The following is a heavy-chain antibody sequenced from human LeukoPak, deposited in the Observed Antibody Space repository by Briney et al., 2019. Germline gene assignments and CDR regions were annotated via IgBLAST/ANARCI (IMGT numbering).Heavy chain of an antibody. Sequence: PGGSLRLSCAASGFTFSSYWMSWVRQAPGKGLEWVANIKQDGSEKYYVDSVKGRFTISRDNAKNSLYLQMNSPRAEDTAVYYCARESGGIAAAGDYYFDYWGQGTLVTVSS. D-gene: IGHD6-13*01. CDR2: IKQDGSEK. CDR1: GFTFSSYW. V-gene: IGHV3-7*03. J-gene: IGHJ4*02. CDR3: ARESGGIAAAGDYYFDY.